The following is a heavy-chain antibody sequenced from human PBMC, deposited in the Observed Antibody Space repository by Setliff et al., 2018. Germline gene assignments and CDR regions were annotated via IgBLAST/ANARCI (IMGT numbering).Heavy chain of an antibody. D-gene: IGHD3-10*01. CDR2: IKSKAYGGTA. J-gene: IGHJ6*03. Sequence: PGGSLRLSCVGSGFGFSDAWMTWVRQAPGKGLEWVGHIKSKAYGGTADYATAVKGRFSISRDNSKNTLYLQMNGLRVEDTAVYYCARDHWGGSGRYPSYYYFMDVWGKGTTVTSP. CDR3: ARDHWGGSGRYPSYYYFMDV. V-gene: IGHV3-15*01. CDR1: GFGFSDAW.